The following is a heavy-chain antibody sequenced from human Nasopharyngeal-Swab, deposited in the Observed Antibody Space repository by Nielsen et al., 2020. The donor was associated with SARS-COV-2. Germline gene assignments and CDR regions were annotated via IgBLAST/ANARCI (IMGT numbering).Heavy chain of an antibody. CDR3: VRDVIATVTTPPDY. CDR2: IKQDGGEK. Sequence: GESLKISCAASGFTFSSYWMSWVRQAPGKGLEWVANIKQDGGEKNYVDSVKGRFTISRDNAKNSLYLQMNTLRAEDTAVYYCVRDVIATVTTPPDYWGQGPLVTVSS. CDR1: GFTFSSYW. D-gene: IGHD4-17*01. V-gene: IGHV3-7*01. J-gene: IGHJ4*02.